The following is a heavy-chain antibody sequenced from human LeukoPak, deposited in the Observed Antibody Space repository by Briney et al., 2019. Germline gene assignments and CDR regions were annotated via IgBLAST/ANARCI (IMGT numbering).Heavy chain of an antibody. CDR3: ARDPIVGATNAFDI. V-gene: IGHV1-69*13. D-gene: IGHD1-26*01. CDR2: IIPIFGTA. Sequence: GASVKVSCKASGGTFSSYAISWVRRAPGQGLEWMGGIIPIFGTANYAQKFQGRVTITADESTSTAYMELSSLRSEDTAVYYCARDPIVGATNAFDIWGQGTMVTVSS. CDR1: GGTFSSYA. J-gene: IGHJ3*02.